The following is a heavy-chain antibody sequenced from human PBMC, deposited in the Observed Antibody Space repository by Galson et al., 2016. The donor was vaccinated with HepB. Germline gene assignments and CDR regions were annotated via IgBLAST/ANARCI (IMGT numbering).Heavy chain of an antibody. Sequence: SLRLSCAASGFTFSRHWMHWVRQAPGKGLVCVSRLRSDGSSTYSADSVKGRFPISRDNAKKTLYLQMNSLRAEDTAVYYCRIGAAGIDYWGQGTLVTVSS. J-gene: IGHJ4*02. D-gene: IGHD6-13*01. CDR1: GFTFSRHW. CDR3: RIGAAGIDY. CDR2: LRSDGSST. V-gene: IGHV3-74*01.